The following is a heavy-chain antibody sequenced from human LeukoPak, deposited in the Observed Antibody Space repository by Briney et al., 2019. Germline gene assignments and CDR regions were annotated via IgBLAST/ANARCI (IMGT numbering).Heavy chain of an antibody. CDR1: GVTFRSYV. CDR2: ISYDGSNK. J-gene: IGHJ4*02. D-gene: IGHD3-9*01. Sequence: PGGSLRLSCAAPGVTFRSYVMYRGRQGLGKGRWRGSVISYDGSNKYYADSVKGRFTISRDNSKNTLYLQMNSLRAEDTAVYYCARGAMRFDWLPFDYWGQGTLVTVSS. CDR3: ARGAMRFDWLPFDY. V-gene: IGHV3-30*01.